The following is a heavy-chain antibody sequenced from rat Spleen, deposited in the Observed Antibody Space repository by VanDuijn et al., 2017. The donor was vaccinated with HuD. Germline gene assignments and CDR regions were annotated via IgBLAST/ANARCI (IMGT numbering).Heavy chain of an antibody. V-gene: IGHV5-7*01. D-gene: IGHD1-2*01. CDR1: GFTFSDYY. CDR2: ISYDGSST. Sequence: EVQLVESGGGFVQPGRSLKLSCAASGFTFSDYYMAWVRQAPTKGLEWVATISYDGSSTYYRDYVKGRFTISRDTAESTLYLQKNSLRSEDTATYFCAMSGYYSSYTRLMDAWGQGASVTVSS. CDR3: AMSGYYSSYTRLMDA. J-gene: IGHJ4*01.